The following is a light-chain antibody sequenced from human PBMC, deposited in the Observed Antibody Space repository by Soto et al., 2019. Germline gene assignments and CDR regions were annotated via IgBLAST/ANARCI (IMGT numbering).Light chain of an antibody. V-gene: IGKV2-28*01. Sequence: DIVITQSPLSLPVTPGEPASISCRSSLSLLHSNGYNYLDWYLQKPGQSPQLLIYLGSNRSSGVPDRFSGSGSGTDFTLKISRVEAEDTGVYYCMRALQTPPTFGQGTKVDIK. CDR2: LGS. CDR3: MRALQTPPT. CDR1: LSLLHSNGYNY. J-gene: IGKJ1*01.